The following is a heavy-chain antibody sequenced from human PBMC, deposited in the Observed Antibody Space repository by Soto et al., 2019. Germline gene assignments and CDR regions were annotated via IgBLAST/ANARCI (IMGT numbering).Heavy chain of an antibody. J-gene: IGHJ6*02. D-gene: IGHD3-10*01. CDR2: IYHSGST. V-gene: IGHV4-4*02. CDR3: ARCYGSGSSYYYYYGMDV. Sequence: SETRSLTCAVSGGSISSSNWWSWVRQPPGKGLEWIGEIYHSGSTNYNPSLKSRVTISVDKSKNQFSLKLSSVTAADTAVYYCARCYGSGSSYYYYYGMDVWGQGTTVTV. CDR1: GGSISSSNW.